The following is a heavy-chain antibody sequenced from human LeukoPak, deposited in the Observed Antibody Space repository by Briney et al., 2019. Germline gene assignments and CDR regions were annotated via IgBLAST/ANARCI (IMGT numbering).Heavy chain of an antibody. CDR2: IWYDGSNK. CDR1: GFTFSSYG. J-gene: IGHJ4*02. Sequence: GRSLRLSCAASGFTFSSYGMHWVRQAPGKGLMWVAVIWYDGSNKYYADSVKGRFTISRDNSKNTLYLQMNSLRAEDTAVYYCARDRPDDYVWGSYRYIDYWGQGTLVTVSS. CDR3: ARDRPDDYVWGSYRYIDY. D-gene: IGHD3-16*02. V-gene: IGHV3-33*01.